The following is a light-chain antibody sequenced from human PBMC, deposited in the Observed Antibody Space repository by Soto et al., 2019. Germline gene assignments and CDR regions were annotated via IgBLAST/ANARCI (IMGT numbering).Light chain of an antibody. CDR2: AVS. V-gene: IGLV2-14*01. Sequence: QSALTQPASVSGSPGQSITISCTGTSSDVGGYDFVSWYQQRPGKAPKLIIYAVSNRPSGVSNRFSGSKSGNTASLTISELQAEDEADYYCTSYTRSDIGVFGGGTKLTVL. CDR3: TSYTRSDIGV. J-gene: IGLJ3*02. CDR1: SSDVGGYDF.